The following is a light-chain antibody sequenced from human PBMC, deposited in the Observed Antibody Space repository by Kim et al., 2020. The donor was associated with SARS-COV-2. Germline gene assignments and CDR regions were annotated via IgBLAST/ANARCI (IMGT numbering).Light chain of an antibody. Sequence: SPGERATLSCRASQRVSTNLAWYQQKPGQAPRLLIYGASTRATGVPDRFNGSGSGTEFTLTISSLQSEDFAVYYCQQHNNWPPLTFGGGTKVDIK. CDR3: QQHNNWPPLT. V-gene: IGKV3-15*01. J-gene: IGKJ4*01. CDR1: QRVSTN. CDR2: GAS.